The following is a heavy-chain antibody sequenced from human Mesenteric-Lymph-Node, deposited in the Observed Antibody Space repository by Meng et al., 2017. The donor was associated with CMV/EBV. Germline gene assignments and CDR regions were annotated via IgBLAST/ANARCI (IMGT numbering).Heavy chain of an antibody. CDR3: ARQPGRGAATFWVSYYYYGMDV. CDR2: INHSGST. D-gene: IGHD2-15*01. Sequence: SETLSLTCTVSGGSVSSGSYYWSWIRQPPGKGLEWIGEINHSGSTNYNPSLKSRVTISVDTSKNQFSLKLSSVTAADTAVYYCARQPGRGAATFWVSYYYYGMDVWGQGTTVTVSS. CDR1: GGSVSSGSYY. V-gene: IGHV4-39*01. J-gene: IGHJ6*02.